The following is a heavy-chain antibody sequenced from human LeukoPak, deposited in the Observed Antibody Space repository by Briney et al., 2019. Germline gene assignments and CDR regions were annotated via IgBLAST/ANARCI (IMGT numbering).Heavy chain of an antibody. D-gene: IGHD3-22*01. CDR1: GFIFSGYD. J-gene: IGHJ4*02. CDR2: ISSSGDTV. V-gene: IGHV3-48*03. Sequence: GGSLRLSCAASGFIFSGYDMNWVRLAPGKGLEYISYISSSGDTVYYGDSFKGRFTISRDNARSSLYLQMNSLRAEDTAVYYCARPYDSSVYYSLGYWGQGTLVTVSS. CDR3: ARPYDSSVYYSLGY.